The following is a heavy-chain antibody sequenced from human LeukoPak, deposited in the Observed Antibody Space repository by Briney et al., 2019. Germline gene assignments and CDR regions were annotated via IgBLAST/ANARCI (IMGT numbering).Heavy chain of an antibody. CDR1: GGSISSYY. J-gene: IGHJ4*02. CDR3: ARGVYIAAAQYGY. V-gene: IGHV4-59*01. CDR2: IYYSVTT. Sequence: PSETLSLTCTVSGGSISSYYWSWIRQPPGKGLEWNGYIYYSVTTNYNPSLKTRVTISVDTSKNQFSLKLSSVTAADTAVYYCARGVYIAAAQYGYWGQGTLVTVSS. D-gene: IGHD6-13*01.